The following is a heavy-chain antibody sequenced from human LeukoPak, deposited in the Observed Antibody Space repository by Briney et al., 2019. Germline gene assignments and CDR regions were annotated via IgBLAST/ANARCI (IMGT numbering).Heavy chain of an antibody. D-gene: IGHD4-17*01. J-gene: IGHJ4*02. V-gene: IGHV1-69*13. CDR2: IIPIFGKA. CDR1: GGTFSSYA. CDR3: ARDHSSDYGDYRGFDY. Sequence: SVKVSCKASGGTFSSYAISWVRQAPGQGLEWMGGIIPIFGKANYAQKFQGRVTITADESTSTAYMELSSLRSEDTAVYYCARDHSSDYGDYRGFDYWGQGTLVTVSS.